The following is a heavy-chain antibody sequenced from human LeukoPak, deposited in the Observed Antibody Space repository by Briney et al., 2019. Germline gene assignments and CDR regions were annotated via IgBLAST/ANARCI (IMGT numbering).Heavy chain of an antibody. CDR3: VRDLGGRSGH. CDR1: GFTFSSNW. Sequence: GGSLRLSCAASGFTFSSNWMHWDRQAPGKGLVWVSRINEDGSTTNYADSVKGRSTIFRDNAKNTLYLQMNSLRAEDTAVYYCVRDLGGRSGHWGQGTLVTVSS. V-gene: IGHV3-74*01. CDR2: INEDGSTT. D-gene: IGHD1-26*01. J-gene: IGHJ4*02.